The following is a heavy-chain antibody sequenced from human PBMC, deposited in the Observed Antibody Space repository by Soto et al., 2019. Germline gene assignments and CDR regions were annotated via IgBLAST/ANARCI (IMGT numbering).Heavy chain of an antibody. CDR3: ARTGYYGSGSHYYYGMDV. J-gene: IGHJ6*02. Sequence: ASVKVSCKSSGYTFTSYGISWVRQAPGQGLEWMGWISAYNGNTNYAQKLQGRVTMTTDTSTSTAYMELRSLRSDDTAVYYCARTGYYGSGSHYYYGMDVWGQGTTVTVSS. V-gene: IGHV1-18*01. CDR2: ISAYNGNT. CDR1: GYTFTSYG. D-gene: IGHD3-10*01.